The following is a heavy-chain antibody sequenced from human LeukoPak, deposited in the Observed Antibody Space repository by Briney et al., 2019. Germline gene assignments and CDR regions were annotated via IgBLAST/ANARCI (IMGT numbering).Heavy chain of an antibody. J-gene: IGHJ4*02. Sequence: ASVKVSCKASGGTFSSYAISWVRQAPGQGLEWMGRIIPIFGTANYAQKFQGRVTITADKSTSTAYMELSSLRSEDTAVYYCARDYGGGDIVVVPAAYFDYWGQGTLVTVCS. V-gene: IGHV1-69*06. CDR1: GGTFSSYA. CDR2: IIPIFGTA. CDR3: ARDYGGGDIVVVPAAYFDY. D-gene: IGHD2-2*01.